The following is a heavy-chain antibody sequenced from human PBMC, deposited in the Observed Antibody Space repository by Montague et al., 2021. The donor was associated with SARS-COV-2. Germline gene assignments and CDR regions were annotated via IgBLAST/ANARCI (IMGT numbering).Heavy chain of an antibody. D-gene: IGHD5-12*01. CDR1: GDSISTSQYY. Sequence: SETLSLTCTVSGDSISTSQYYWGWIRQPPGKGLEWIGTIYYSGSTYYNPSLKSRVTISEDTSKNRFSLRLISVTAADTAVYYCASLNIVARTDYYSGTDVWGRGTTVTVSS. J-gene: IGHJ6*02. CDR3: ASLNIVARTDYYSGTDV. V-gene: IGHV4-39*01. CDR2: IYYSGST.